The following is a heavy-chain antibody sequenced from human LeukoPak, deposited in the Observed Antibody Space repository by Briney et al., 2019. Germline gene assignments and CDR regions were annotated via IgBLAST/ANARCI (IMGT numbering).Heavy chain of an antibody. CDR2: INHSGST. D-gene: IGHD5-18*01. Sequence: SETLSLTCAVYGGSFSGCYWSWIRQPPGKGLEWIGEINHSGSTNYNPSLKSRVTISVDTSKNQFSLKLSSVTAADTAVYYCARVVTAMAPTASFDYWGQGTLVTVSS. CDR3: ARVVTAMAPTASFDY. J-gene: IGHJ4*02. CDR1: GGSFSGCY. V-gene: IGHV4-34*01.